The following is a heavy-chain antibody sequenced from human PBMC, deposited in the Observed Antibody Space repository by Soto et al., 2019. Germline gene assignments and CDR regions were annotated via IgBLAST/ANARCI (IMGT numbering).Heavy chain of an antibody. CDR2: IYYSGST. D-gene: IGHD3-3*01. CDR1: GGSISSGDYY. CDR3: ARAPLRFLEWLSYGMDV. J-gene: IGHJ6*02. V-gene: IGHV4-30-4*01. Sequence: SETLSLTCTVSGGSISSGDYYWSWIRQPPGKGLEWIGYIYYSGSTYYNPSLKSRVTISVDTSKNQFSLKLSSVTAADTAVYYCARAPLRFLEWLSYGMDVWGQGTTVTVSS.